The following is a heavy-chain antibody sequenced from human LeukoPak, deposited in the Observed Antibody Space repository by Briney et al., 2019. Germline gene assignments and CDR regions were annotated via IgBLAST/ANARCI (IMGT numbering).Heavy chain of an antibody. CDR1: GFTFSSYA. D-gene: IGHD3-22*01. J-gene: IGHJ4*02. Sequence: GRSLRLSCAASGFTFSSYAMHWVRQAPGKGLERVAVISYDGSNKYYADSVKGRFTISRDNSKNTLYLQMNSLRAEDTAVYYCARDQYYYDSSGCPGYWGQGTLVTVSS. V-gene: IGHV3-30*01. CDR2: ISYDGSNK. CDR3: ARDQYYYDSSGCPGY.